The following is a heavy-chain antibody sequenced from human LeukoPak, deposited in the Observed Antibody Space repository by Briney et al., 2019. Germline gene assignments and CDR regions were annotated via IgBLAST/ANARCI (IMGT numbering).Heavy chain of an antibody. V-gene: IGHV1-69*06. CDR1: GGTFSSYA. CDR3: ARVRATAIGKWFDP. CDR2: IIPIFGTA. J-gene: IGHJ5*02. Sequence: ASVKVSCKASGGTFSSYAISWVRQAPGQGLEWMGGIIPIFGTANYAQKFQGRVTITADKSTTTAYMELSSLRSEDTAVYYCARVRATAIGKWFDPWGQGTLVTVSS. D-gene: IGHD5-18*01.